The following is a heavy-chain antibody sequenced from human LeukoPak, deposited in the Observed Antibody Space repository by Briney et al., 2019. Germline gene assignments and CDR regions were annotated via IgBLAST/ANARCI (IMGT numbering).Heavy chain of an antibody. CDR2: MNPNSGNT. CDR1: GYTFTSYD. Sequence: GASVKVSCKASGYTFTSYDINWVRQATGQGLEWMGWMNPNSGNTGYAQKFQGRVTMTRNTSISTAYMELSSLRSGDTAVYYCAKKLDLATLGASFDYWGQGTLVTVSS. V-gene: IGHV1-8*01. J-gene: IGHJ4*02. D-gene: IGHD3-10*01. CDR3: AKKLDLATLGASFDY.